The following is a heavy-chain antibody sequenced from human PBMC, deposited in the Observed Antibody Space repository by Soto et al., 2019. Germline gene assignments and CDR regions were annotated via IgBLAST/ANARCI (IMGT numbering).Heavy chain of an antibody. CDR3: ARDLEYSSSSPLNDAFDI. CDR1: GFTFSSYG. J-gene: IGHJ3*02. V-gene: IGHV3-33*01. D-gene: IGHD6-6*01. Sequence: ESGGGVVQPGRSLRLSCAASGFTFSSYGMHWVRQAPGKGLEWVAVIWYDGSNKYYADSVKGRFTISRDNSKNTLYLQMNSLRAEDTAVYYCARDLEYSSSSPLNDAFDIWCQGTMVTVSS. CDR2: IWYDGSNK.